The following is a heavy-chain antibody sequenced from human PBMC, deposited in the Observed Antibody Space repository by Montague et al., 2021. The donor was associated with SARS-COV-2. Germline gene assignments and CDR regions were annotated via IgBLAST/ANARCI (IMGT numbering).Heavy chain of an antibody. Sequence: SETLSLTCAVYGGSFSGYYWSWIRQPPGKGLEWIGEINHSGSTNYNPSLKSRVTISVDTSKNQFSLKLSSVTAADTAVYYCARDRKRITVVRGVIIDWFDPWGQGTLVTVSS. CDR1: GGSFSGYY. V-gene: IGHV4-34*01. D-gene: IGHD3-10*01. CDR3: ARDRKRITVVRGVIIDWFDP. J-gene: IGHJ5*02. CDR2: INHSGST.